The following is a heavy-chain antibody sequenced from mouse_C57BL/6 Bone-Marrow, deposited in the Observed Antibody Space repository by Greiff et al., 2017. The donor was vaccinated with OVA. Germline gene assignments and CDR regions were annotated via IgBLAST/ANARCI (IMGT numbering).Heavy chain of an antibody. J-gene: IGHJ3*01. Sequence: QVQLKQPGAELVKPGASVKLSCKASGYTFTSYWMHWVKQRPGRGLEWIGRIDPNSGGTKYNEKFKSKATLTVDKPSSTAYMQLSSLTSEDSAVYYCARRGGKLAFAYWGQGTLVTVSA. D-gene: IGHD3-1*01. CDR3: ARRGGKLAFAY. V-gene: IGHV1-72*01. CDR2: IDPNSGGT. CDR1: GYTFTSYW.